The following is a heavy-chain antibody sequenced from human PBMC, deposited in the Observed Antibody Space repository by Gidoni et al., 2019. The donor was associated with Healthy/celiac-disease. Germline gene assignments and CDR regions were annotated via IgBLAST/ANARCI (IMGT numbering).Heavy chain of an antibody. J-gene: IGHJ6*02. D-gene: IGHD4-17*01. CDR1: GGSISSYY. Sequence: QVQLQESCPGLVKPSETLSLTCPVSGGSISSYYWSWIRQPPGKGLEWIGYTYYSGSTNYNPSLKSRVTISVDTSKNQFSLKLSFGTAADTAVYYGARLDYGDTSTYYYYYGMDVWGQGTTVTVSS. CDR3: ARLDYGDTSTYYYYYGMDV. V-gene: IGHV4-59*08. CDR2: TYYSGST.